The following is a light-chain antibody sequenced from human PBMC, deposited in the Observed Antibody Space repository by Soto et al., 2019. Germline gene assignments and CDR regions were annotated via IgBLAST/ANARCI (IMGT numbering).Light chain of an antibody. Sequence: QSALTQPASVSGSPGQSITISCTGTSSDVGGYNYVSWYQQYPGKAPRLIIYDVSNRPSGVSNRFSGSKSGNRASLTISGLQAEDEADYYCSSYSSSSTLCVFGTGTKSPS. CDR1: SSDVGGYNY. V-gene: IGLV2-14*03. CDR3: SSYSSSSTLCV. J-gene: IGLJ1*01. CDR2: DVS.